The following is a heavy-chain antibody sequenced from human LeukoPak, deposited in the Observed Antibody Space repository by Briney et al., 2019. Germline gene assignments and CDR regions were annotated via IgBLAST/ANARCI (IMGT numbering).Heavy chain of an antibody. CDR2: IIPIFGTA. Sequence: SVKVSCKASGGTFSSYAISWLRQAPGQGLEWMGRIIPIFGTANYAQKFQGRVTITTDESTSTAYMELSSLRSEDTAVYYCASWDSSGYYFRYWGQGTLVTVSS. D-gene: IGHD3-22*01. J-gene: IGHJ4*02. CDR1: GGTFSSYA. CDR3: ASWDSSGYYFRY. V-gene: IGHV1-69*05.